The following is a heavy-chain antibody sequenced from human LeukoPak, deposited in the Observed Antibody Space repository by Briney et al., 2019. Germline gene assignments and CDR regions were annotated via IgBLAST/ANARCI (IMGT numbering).Heavy chain of an antibody. V-gene: IGHV4-59*01. J-gene: IGHJ3*02. Sequence: PSETLSLTCSVSGGYISSYYWSWIRQPPGKGLEWIGYIYYSGSTNYNPSLKSRATISVDTSKNQFSLKLSSVTAADTAVYYCARSATGDAFDIWGQGTMVTVSS. CDR3: ARSATGDAFDI. CDR1: GGYISSYY. D-gene: IGHD1-1*01. CDR2: IYYSGST.